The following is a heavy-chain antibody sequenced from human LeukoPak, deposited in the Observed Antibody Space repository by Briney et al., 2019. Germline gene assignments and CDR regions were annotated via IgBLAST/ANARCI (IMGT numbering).Heavy chain of an antibody. D-gene: IGHD3-22*01. CDR1: GGTFSSYA. J-gene: IGHJ3*02. V-gene: IGHV1-69*04. CDR3: SYYYDSSGYPRAFDI. CDR2: IIPILGIA. Sequence: ASVKVSCKASGGTFSSYAISWVRQAPGQGLEWMGRIIPILGIANYAQKLQGRVTMTTDTSTSTAYMELRSLRSDDTAVYYCSYYYDSSGYPRAFDIWGQGTMVTVSS.